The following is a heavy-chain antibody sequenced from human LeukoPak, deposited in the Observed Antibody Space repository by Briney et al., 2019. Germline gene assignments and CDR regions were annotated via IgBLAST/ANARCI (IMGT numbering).Heavy chain of an antibody. J-gene: IGHJ6*02. D-gene: IGHD6-19*01. V-gene: IGHV5-51*01. CDR1: GYSFTSYW. CDR2: IYPGGSDT. CDR3: ARCIAVADPLDVNYYYGMDV. Sequence: GESLKISCKGSGYSFTSYWIGWVRQMPGKGLEWMGIIYPGGSDTRYSPSFQGQVTISADKSISTAYLQWSSLKASDTAMYYCARCIAVADPLDVNYYYGMDVWGQGTTVTVSS.